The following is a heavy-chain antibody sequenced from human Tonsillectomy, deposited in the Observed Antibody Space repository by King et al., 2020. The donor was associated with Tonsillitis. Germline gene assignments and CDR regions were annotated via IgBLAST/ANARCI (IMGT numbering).Heavy chain of an antibody. CDR3: SRDYYDSSGYSEGGDP. Sequence: QVQLQESGPGLVKPSQTLSLTCTVSGGSLSSGDYYWSWIRQPPGRGLEWIGYIYYSGSTYYNPSLKSRVTISVDTSKNQFSLKLSSVTAADTAVYYCSRDYYDSSGYSEGGDPWGQGTLVTVSS. CDR2: IYYSGST. CDR1: GGSLSSGDYY. J-gene: IGHJ5*02. D-gene: IGHD3-22*01. V-gene: IGHV4-30-4*01.